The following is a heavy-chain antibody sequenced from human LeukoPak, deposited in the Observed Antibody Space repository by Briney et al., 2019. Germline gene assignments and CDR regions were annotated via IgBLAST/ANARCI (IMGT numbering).Heavy chain of an antibody. CDR1: GFTFDDYA. J-gene: IGHJ6*02. CDR2: ISWNSGSI. CDR3: AKDSHLWLPYGMDV. V-gene: IGHV3-9*01. D-gene: IGHD3-10*01. Sequence: PGGSLRLFCAASGFTFDDYAMHWVRQAPGKGLEGVSGISWNSGSIDYADSVKGRFTISRDNANNSLYLQMNSLRAEDTALYYCAKDSHLWLPYGMDVWGQGTTVTVSS.